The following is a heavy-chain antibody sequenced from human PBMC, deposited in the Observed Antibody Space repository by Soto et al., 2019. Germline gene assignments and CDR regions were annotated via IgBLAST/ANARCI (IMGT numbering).Heavy chain of an antibody. Sequence: QVQLQESGPGLVKPSETLSLTCTVSGGSISSYYWSWIRQPPGKGLEWIGYIYYSGSTNYNPSLKSRVTISVDTSKNQFSLKLSSVTAAVTAVYYCARAYGGGSYSDYWGQGTLVTVSS. CDR1: GGSISSYY. D-gene: IGHD1-26*01. CDR3: ARAYGGGSYSDY. CDR2: IYYSGST. V-gene: IGHV4-59*01. J-gene: IGHJ4*02.